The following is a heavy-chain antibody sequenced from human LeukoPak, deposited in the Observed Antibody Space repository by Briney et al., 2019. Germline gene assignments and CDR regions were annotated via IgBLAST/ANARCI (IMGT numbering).Heavy chain of an antibody. J-gene: IGHJ3*01. Sequence: ASVKASCKASGYTFATSSITWVRQAPGQHLEWMGRVSPDSANTYYVQTLQGRVTMTTDTSTSTAYMELRSLTSDDTAVYYCARVRDSSNWWGPCDVWGQGTMVTVSS. V-gene: IGHV1-18*01. CDR3: ARVRDSSNWWGPCDV. CDR2: VSPDSANT. D-gene: IGHD6-13*01. CDR1: GYTFATSS.